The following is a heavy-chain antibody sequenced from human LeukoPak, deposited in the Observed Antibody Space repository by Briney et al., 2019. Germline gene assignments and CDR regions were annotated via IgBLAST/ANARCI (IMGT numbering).Heavy chain of an antibody. D-gene: IGHD2-15*01. J-gene: IGHJ4*02. Sequence: ASVKGSCKASGYTFTGYYMHWVGQAPGQGLEWIGWINPNSGGTNYAQKFQGRVTMTRDTSISTAYMELSRLRSDDTAVYYCARPYCSGGSCYLDRYDYFDYWGQGTLVTVSS. V-gene: IGHV1-2*02. CDR1: GYTFTGYY. CDR3: ARPYCSGGSCYLDRYDYFDY. CDR2: INPNSGGT.